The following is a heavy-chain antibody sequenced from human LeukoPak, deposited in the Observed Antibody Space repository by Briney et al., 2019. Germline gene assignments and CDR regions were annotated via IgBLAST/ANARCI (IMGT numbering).Heavy chain of an antibody. D-gene: IGHD2-2*01. CDR2: IIPILGIA. Sequence: SVKVSCKASGGTFSSYTISWVRQAPGQGLEWMGRIIPILGIANYAQKFQGRVTITADKSTSTAYMELSSLRSEDTAVYYCARGPVIPAALSPDAFDIWGQGTMVTVSS. V-gene: IGHV1-69*02. J-gene: IGHJ3*02. CDR1: GGTFSSYT. CDR3: ARGPVIPAALSPDAFDI.